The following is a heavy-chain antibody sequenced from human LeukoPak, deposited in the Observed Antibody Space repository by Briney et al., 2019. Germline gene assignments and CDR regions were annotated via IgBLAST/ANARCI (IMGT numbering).Heavy chain of an antibody. J-gene: IGHJ3*02. CDR3: ARHLNYYDSSGYYYGGPDAFDI. D-gene: IGHD3-22*01. Sequence: GESLKISCKASGYTFTSYWIAWVRQKPGKGLEWMGVIYPGDSDTRYSPSFQGQVTISADKSISTAYLQWSSLKASDTAMYYCARHLNYYDSSGYYYGGPDAFDIWGQGTMVTVSS. CDR1: GYTFTSYW. V-gene: IGHV5-51*01. CDR2: IYPGDSDT.